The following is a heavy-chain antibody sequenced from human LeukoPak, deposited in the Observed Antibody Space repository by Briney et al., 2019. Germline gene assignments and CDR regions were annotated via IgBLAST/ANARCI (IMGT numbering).Heavy chain of an antibody. CDR1: GFTFRNYG. V-gene: IGHV3-30*02. D-gene: IGHD2-8*02. Sequence: PGGSLRLSCAASGFTFRNYGMHWVRQATGKGLEWVSFIWSDGNNRFYADSVKGRFTISRDNSKNMLYLQMDSLRPEDTAVYYCAKDPGASVSGFYMDVWGKGTTVTVSS. CDR3: AKDPGASVSGFYMDV. CDR2: IWSDGNNR. J-gene: IGHJ6*03.